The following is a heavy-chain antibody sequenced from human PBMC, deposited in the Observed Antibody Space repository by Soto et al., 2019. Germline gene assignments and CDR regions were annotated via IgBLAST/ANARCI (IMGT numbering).Heavy chain of an antibody. V-gene: IGHV3-33*01. CDR1: GFTFSSYG. D-gene: IGHD1-26*01. Sequence: VQLVESGGGVVQPGRSLRLSCSASGFTFSSYGMHWVRQAPGKGLEWVAVIWYDGSNKYYADSVKGRFTISRDNSKNTLYLQMNSLRAEDTAGYYCARGKGGSYFFDYWGQGTLVTVSS. CDR3: ARGKGGSYFFDY. CDR2: IWYDGSNK. J-gene: IGHJ4*02.